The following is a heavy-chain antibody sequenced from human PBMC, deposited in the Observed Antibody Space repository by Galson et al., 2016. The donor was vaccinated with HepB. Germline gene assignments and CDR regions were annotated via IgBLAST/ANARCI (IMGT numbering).Heavy chain of an antibody. CDR3: ARQYRGGPSDY. CDR1: GGSISSGDW. V-gene: IGHV4-4*02. Sequence: SETLSLTCAVSGGSISSGDWWSWVRQPPGQGLEWIGQIFHSGRVNYTPSLASRVTMSVDTSNNHFSLRLTSVTAADTALYYCARQYRGGPSDYWGQGTLVIVSS. CDR2: IFHSGRV. J-gene: IGHJ4*02. D-gene: IGHD5-12*01.